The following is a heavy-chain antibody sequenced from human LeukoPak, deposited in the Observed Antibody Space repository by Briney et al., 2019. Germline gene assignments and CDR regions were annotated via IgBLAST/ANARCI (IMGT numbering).Heavy chain of an antibody. Sequence: GGSLRLSCAASGFTFSSYWMSWVRQAPGKGLEWVSSISGSAINTYYADSVKGRFTISRDNSKNTLYLQMNSLRAEDTAVYYCAKDDGIAVAGVDYWGQGTLVTVSS. D-gene: IGHD6-19*01. CDR1: GFTFSSYW. J-gene: IGHJ4*02. CDR2: ISGSAINT. CDR3: AKDDGIAVAGVDY. V-gene: IGHV3-23*01.